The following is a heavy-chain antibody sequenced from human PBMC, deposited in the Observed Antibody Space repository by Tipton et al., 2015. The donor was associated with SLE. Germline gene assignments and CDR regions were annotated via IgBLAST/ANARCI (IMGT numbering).Heavy chain of an antibody. CDR1: GFTVSSNY. CDR2: IYSGGST. V-gene: IGHV3-53*05. D-gene: IGHD2-15*01. CDR3: ARVGYCSGRRCLYWYFDL. Sequence: SLRLSCAASGFTVSSNYMSWVRQAPGKGLEWFSVIYSGGSTYYADPVKGRFTISRDNSKNTVYLQMNSLRAEDTAVYYCARVGYCSGRRCLYWYFDLWGRGTLVTVSS. J-gene: IGHJ2*01.